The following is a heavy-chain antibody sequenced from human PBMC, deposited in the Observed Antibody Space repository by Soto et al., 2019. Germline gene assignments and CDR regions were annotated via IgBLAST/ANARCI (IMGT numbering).Heavy chain of an antibody. CDR2: INAGNGNT. V-gene: IGHV1-3*01. Sequence: ASVKVSCKASGYTFTSYAMHWVRQAPGQRLEWMGWINAGNGNTKYSQKFQGRVTITRDTSASTAYMELSSLRSEDRAVYYCARLKCSSTSCYFNAFDIWGQGTMVTVSS. D-gene: IGHD2-2*01. CDR3: ARLKCSSTSCYFNAFDI. J-gene: IGHJ3*02. CDR1: GYTFTSYA.